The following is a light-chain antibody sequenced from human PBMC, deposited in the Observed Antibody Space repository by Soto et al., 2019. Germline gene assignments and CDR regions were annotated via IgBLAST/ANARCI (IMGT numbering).Light chain of an antibody. CDR2: GNN. Sequence: QAVVTQPPSASGTPGQTVTISSSGSSSNIGTNYVFWYQQLPGTAPKLLIYGNNQRPSGVPDRFSGSRSGTSASLAISGLRPEDEADYYCAVWDDSLSGVVFGVGTKLTVL. CDR3: AVWDDSLSGVV. J-gene: IGLJ3*02. CDR1: SSNIGTNY. V-gene: IGLV1-47*01.